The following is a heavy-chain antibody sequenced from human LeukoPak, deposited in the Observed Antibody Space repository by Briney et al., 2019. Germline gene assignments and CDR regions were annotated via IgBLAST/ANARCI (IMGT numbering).Heavy chain of an antibody. D-gene: IGHD6-13*01. CDR1: GFTFSDYY. J-gene: IGHJ3*02. CDR2: ISSSGSTI. V-gene: IGHV3-11*04. CDR3: ASGLIIAAAGIKRMMRPLDI. Sequence: PGGSLRLSCAASGFTFSDYYMSWIRQAPGKGLEWVSYISSSGSTIYYADSVKGRFTISRDNAKNSLYLRMNSLRAEDTAVYYCASGLIIAAAGIKRMMRPLDIWGQGTMVTVSS.